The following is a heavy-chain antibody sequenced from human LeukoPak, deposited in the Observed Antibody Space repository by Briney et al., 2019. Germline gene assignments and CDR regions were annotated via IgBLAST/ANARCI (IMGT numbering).Heavy chain of an antibody. D-gene: IGHD3-22*01. CDR2: MNPNSGNT. CDR3: ARVDSSGPNFDY. V-gene: IGHV1-8*01. CDR1: GYTFTSYD. Sequence: ASVKVSCKASGYTFTSYDINWVRQATGQGLEWMGWMNPNSGNTGYAQKLQGRVTMTRNTSISTAYMELSSLRSEDTAVYYCARVDSSGPNFDYWGQGTLVTVSS. J-gene: IGHJ4*02.